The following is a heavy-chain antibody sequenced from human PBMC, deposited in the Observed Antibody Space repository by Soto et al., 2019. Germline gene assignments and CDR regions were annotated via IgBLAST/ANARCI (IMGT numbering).Heavy chain of an antibody. D-gene: IGHD6-13*01. J-gene: IGHJ4*02. Sequence: SETLSLPCTVSGGSISSYYWSWIRQPPGKGLEWIGYIYYSGSTNYNPSLKSRVTISVDTSKNQFSLKLSSVTAADTAVYYCARSRAAGTGRTYFDYWGQGTLVTVSS. CDR2: IYYSGST. CDR1: GGSISSYY. CDR3: ARSRAAGTGRTYFDY. V-gene: IGHV4-59*01.